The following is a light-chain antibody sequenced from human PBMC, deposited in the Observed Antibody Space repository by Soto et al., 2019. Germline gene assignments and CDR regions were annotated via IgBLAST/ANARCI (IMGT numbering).Light chain of an antibody. V-gene: IGLV2-14*01. Sequence: QSALTQPASVSGSPGQSIAISCIGTSSDVGGYSHVSWYQQHPGKAPKLMIYDVSSRPSGVSDRFSGSKSGNTASLTISGLQAEDEGDYYCSSYASGDTLIFGGGTKLTVL. J-gene: IGLJ2*01. CDR3: SSYASGDTLI. CDR1: SSDVGGYSH. CDR2: DVS.